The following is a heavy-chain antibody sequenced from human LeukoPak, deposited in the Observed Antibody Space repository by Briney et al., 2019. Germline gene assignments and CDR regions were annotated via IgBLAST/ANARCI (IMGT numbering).Heavy chain of an antibody. J-gene: IGHJ5*02. CDR1: GGSISGSY. V-gene: IGHV4-59*01. CDR2: IHDSGTT. CDR3: AIEHDGATYSNL. Sequence: SETLSLTCTVSGGSISGSYWNWLRQPPGKGLEWVGCIHDSGTTNYNPSLKSRVTISLHTSKNQFSLRLTSVTAADTAVYYCAIEHDGATYSNLWGQGTLVAVSS. D-gene: IGHD5-12*01.